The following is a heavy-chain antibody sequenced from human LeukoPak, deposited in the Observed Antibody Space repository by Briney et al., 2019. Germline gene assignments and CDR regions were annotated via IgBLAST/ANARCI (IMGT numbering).Heavy chain of an antibody. Sequence: PGGSLRLSCAASGFTFSSYAMSWVRQAPGKGLEWVSAISGSGGSTYYADSVKGRFTISRDNSKNTLYLQMNSLRAEDTAVYYCARAGGCSSTSCYFGWFDPWGQGTLVTVSS. CDR2: ISGSGGST. J-gene: IGHJ5*02. V-gene: IGHV3-23*01. CDR1: GFTFSSYA. D-gene: IGHD2-2*01. CDR3: ARAGGCSSTSCYFGWFDP.